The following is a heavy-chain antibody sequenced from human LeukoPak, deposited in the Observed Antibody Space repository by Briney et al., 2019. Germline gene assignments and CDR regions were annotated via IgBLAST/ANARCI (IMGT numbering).Heavy chain of an antibody. D-gene: IGHD3-10*01. J-gene: IGHJ4*02. V-gene: IGHV4-59*08. CDR3: ARTGTLRGYYDY. CDR1: GGSISSYY. CDR2: IYYSGST. Sequence: PSETLSLTCTVSGGSISSYYWSWIRQPPGKGLEWIGYIYYSGSTNCNPSLKSRVTISVDTSKNQFSLKLSSVTAADTAVYYCARTGTLRGYYDYWGQGTLVTVSS.